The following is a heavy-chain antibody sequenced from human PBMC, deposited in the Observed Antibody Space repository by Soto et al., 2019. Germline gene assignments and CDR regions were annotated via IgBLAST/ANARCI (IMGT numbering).Heavy chain of an antibody. CDR1: GFTFSSYA. Sequence: GGSLRLSCAASGFTFSSYAMHWVRQAPGKGLEWVAVISYDGSNKYYADSVKGRFTISRDNSKNTLYLQMNSLRAEDTAVYYCARDHWVRGVIFEYWFDPWGQGTLVTVSS. CDR2: ISYDGSNK. J-gene: IGHJ5*02. CDR3: ARDHWVRGVIFEYWFDP. V-gene: IGHV3-30-3*01. D-gene: IGHD3-10*01.